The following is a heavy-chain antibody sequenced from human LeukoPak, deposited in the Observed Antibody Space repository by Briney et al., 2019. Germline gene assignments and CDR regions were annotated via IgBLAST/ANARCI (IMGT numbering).Heavy chain of an antibody. V-gene: IGHV3-48*03. Sequence: GGSLRLSCAASGFTFSKSWMNWVRQAPGKGLEWVSYISSSGSTIYYADSVKGRFTISRDNAKNSLYLQMNSLRAEDTAVYYCARDSYTAADYWGQGTLVTVSS. CDR2: ISSSGSTI. CDR3: ARDSYTAADY. CDR1: GFTFSKSW. D-gene: IGHD2-21*02. J-gene: IGHJ4*02.